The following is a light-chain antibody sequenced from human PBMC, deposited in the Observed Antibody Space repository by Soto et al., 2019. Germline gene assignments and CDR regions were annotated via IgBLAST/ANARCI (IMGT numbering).Light chain of an antibody. J-gene: IGLJ2*01. CDR3: SVWDNSLNGVA. Sequence: QSVLTQTPSASGTPGQRVTISCSGSNSNMGRNYVYWYQQVPGTAPKLLMYRNDVRPSGVPDRFTGSKSGTSASLAISGLRSEYEADYYCSVWDNSLNGVAFGGGTKLTVL. CDR2: RND. V-gene: IGLV1-47*01. CDR1: NSNMGRNY.